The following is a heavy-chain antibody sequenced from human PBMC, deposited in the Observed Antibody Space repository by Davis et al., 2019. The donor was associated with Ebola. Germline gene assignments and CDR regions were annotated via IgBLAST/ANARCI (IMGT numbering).Heavy chain of an antibody. CDR1: GFVFRNYV. J-gene: IGHJ4*02. CDR3: ARGFLPTAQIDY. V-gene: IGHV3-23*01. Sequence: GGSLRLSCAASGFVFRNYVMSWVRQAPGKGLEWVSTLGTSADTYYAESVKGRFTISRDNSKNTLYLQMNSLRTEDTAVYYCARGFLPTAQIDYWGQGTRVTVSS. CDR2: LGTSADT. D-gene: IGHD2-2*01.